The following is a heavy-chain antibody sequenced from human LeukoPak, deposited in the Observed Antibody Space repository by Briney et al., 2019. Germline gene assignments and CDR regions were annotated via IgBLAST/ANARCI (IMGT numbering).Heavy chain of an antibody. J-gene: IGHJ4*02. D-gene: IGHD7-27*01. CDR2: ISPRGGGT. CDR1: GFTFSNHG. Sequence: GGSLRLSCASSGFTFSNHGMNWVRQAPGKGLEWLSGISPRGGGTYYADSVKGRFTISRGDSKSTLSLQMNSLRVEDTAVYYCARDLAWGAFDYWGQGTLVSVSS. V-gene: IGHV3-23*01. CDR3: ARDLAWGAFDY.